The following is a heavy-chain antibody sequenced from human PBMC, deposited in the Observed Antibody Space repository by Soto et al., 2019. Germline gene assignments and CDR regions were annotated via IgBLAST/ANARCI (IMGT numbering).Heavy chain of an antibody. Sequence: QVQLVQSGAEVKKPGASVKVSCKASGYTFTSYDINWVRQATGQGLEWMGWMNPNSGNTGYAQKFQGRVTMTTNTSISTAYLELSSLRSEDTAVYYCARAPQYHLDLDLWGRGTLVTVSS. CDR1: GYTFTSYD. J-gene: IGHJ2*01. CDR3: ARAPQYHLDLDL. D-gene: IGHD3-3*01. CDR2: MNPNSGNT. V-gene: IGHV1-8*01.